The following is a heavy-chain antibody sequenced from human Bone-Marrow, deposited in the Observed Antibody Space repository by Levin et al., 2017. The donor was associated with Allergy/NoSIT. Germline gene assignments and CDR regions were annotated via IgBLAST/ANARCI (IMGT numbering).Heavy chain of an antibody. D-gene: IGHD2-21*02. CDR2: IKEDGGEK. CDR3: GVTPRRDPFDY. CDR1: GFTFSTYW. V-gene: IGHV3-7*01. Sequence: GGSLRLSCAASGFTFSTYWMSWVRQAPGKGLEWVANIKEDGGEKYYVDSVKGRFTISRDNAKNSLYLQMHSLRVEDTAVYYCGVTPRRDPFDYWGQGTLVTVSS. J-gene: IGHJ4*02.